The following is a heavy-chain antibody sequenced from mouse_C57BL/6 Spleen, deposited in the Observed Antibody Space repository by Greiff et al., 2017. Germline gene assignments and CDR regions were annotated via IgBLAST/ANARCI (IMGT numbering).Heavy chain of an antibody. Sequence: EVKLQESGPELVKPGASVKIPCKASGYTFTDYNMDWVKQSHGKSLEWIGDINPNNGGTIYNQKFKGKATLTVDKSSSTAYMELRSLTSEDTAVYYSARRGFYYAMDYWEQGTSGTVSS. CDR2: INPNNGGT. CDR1: GYTFTDYN. CDR3: ARRGFYYAMDY. J-gene: IGHJ4*01. V-gene: IGHV1-18*01.